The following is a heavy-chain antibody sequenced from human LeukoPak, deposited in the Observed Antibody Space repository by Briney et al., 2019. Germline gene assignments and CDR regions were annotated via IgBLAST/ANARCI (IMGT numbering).Heavy chain of an antibody. CDR3: ARPIAAAGRRGFQH. J-gene: IGHJ1*01. D-gene: IGHD6-13*01. V-gene: IGHV4-61*08. Sequence: SETLSLTCTVSGGSISSGGYYWSWIRQPPGTGLEWIGEINHSGSTNYNPSLKSRVTISVDTSKNQFSLKLSSVTAADTAVYYCARPIAAAGRRGFQHWGQGTLVTVSS. CDR2: INHSGST. CDR1: GGSISSGGYY.